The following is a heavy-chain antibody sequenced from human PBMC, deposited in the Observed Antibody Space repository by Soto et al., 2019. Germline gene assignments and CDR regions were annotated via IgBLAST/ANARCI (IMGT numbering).Heavy chain of an antibody. J-gene: IGHJ3*02. V-gene: IGHV1-8*01. Sequence: QVQLVQSGAEVKKPGASVKVSCKASGYTFTSYDINWVRQATRQGLEWMGWMNPNSGNTGYAQKFQGRVTMTRNTSISTAYMELSSLRSEDTAVYYCATIVYDYIWGSYRNYAFDIWGQGTMVTVSS. CDR2: MNPNSGNT. CDR3: ATIVYDYIWGSYRNYAFDI. CDR1: GYTFTSYD. D-gene: IGHD3-16*02.